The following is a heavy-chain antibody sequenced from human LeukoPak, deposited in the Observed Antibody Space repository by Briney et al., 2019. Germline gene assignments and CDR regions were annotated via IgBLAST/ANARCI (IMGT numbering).Heavy chain of an antibody. CDR3: ARGRRGAEWFDY. J-gene: IGHJ4*02. CDR1: GGSISSYY. D-gene: IGHD3-3*01. Sequence: SSETLSLTCTVSGGSISSYYWSWIRQPPGKGLEWIGYIYYSGSTNYNPSLKSRVTISVDTSKNQFSLKLSSVTAADTAVYYCARGRRGAEWFDYWGQGTLVTASS. CDR2: IYYSGST. V-gene: IGHV4-59*01.